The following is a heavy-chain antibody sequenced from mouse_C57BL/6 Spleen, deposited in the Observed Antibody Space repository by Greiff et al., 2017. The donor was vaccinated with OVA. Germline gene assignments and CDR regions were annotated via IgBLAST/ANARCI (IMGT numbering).Heavy chain of an antibody. CDR1: GYAFSGSW. J-gene: IGHJ2*01. Sequence: VQLQQSGPELVKPGASVKISCKASGYAFSGSWMNWVKQRPGKGLEWIGRIYPGDGDTNYNGKFKGKATLTADKSSSTAYMRLSSLTSEDSAVDFCARSGGLGADYWGQGTTLTVSS. D-gene: IGHD2-2*01. V-gene: IGHV1-82*01. CDR2: IYPGDGDT. CDR3: ARSGGLGADY.